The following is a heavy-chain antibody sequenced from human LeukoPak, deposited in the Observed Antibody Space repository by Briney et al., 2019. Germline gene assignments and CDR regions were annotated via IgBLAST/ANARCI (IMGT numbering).Heavy chain of an antibody. Sequence: PSETLSLTCTVSGGSISSSSYYWGWIRQPPGKGLEWIGSIYYSGSTNYNPSLKSRVTISVDTSKNQFSLKLSSVTAADTAVYYCARQGQQLTRGWFDPWGQGTLVTVSS. CDR1: GGSISSSSYY. V-gene: IGHV4-39*01. D-gene: IGHD6-13*01. J-gene: IGHJ5*02. CDR2: IYYSGST. CDR3: ARQGQQLTRGWFDP.